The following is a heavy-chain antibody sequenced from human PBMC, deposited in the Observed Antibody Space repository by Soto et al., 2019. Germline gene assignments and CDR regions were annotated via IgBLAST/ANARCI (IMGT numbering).Heavy chain of an antibody. CDR3: ARGRLGSSGPFDY. V-gene: IGHV1-69*13. J-gene: IGHJ4*02. CDR2: IIPIFGTA. D-gene: IGHD3-22*01. CDR1: GGTFSSYA. Sequence: SVKVSCKASGGTFSSYAISWVRQAPGQGLEWMGGIIPIFGTANYAQKFQGRVTITADESTSTAYMELSSLRSEDTAVYYCARGRLGSSGPFDYWGQGTLVTVSS.